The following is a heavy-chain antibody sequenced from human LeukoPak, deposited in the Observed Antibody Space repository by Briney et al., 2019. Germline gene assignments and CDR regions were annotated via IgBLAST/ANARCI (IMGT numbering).Heavy chain of an antibody. D-gene: IGHD2-15*01. CDR1: GGSISSSSYY. CDR2: IYYSGST. J-gene: IGHJ4*02. V-gene: IGHV4-39*01. Sequence: SETLSLTCTVSGGSISSSSYYWGWIRQPPGKGLEWIGSIYYSGSTYYNPSLKSRVTISVDTSKNQFSLKLSSVTAADTAVYYCARSGCSGGSCYGPIIYWGQGTLVTVSS. CDR3: ARSGCSGGSCYGPIIY.